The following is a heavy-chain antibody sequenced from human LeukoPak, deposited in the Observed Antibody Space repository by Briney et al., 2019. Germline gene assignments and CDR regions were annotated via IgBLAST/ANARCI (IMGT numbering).Heavy chain of an antibody. J-gene: IGHJ4*02. D-gene: IGHD5-18*01. CDR1: GFTFSSDG. Sequence: PGGSLRLSCAASGFTFSSDGMHWVRQAPGKGLEWVANIKKDGSEKYYVDSVKGRFTISRDNAKTSLYLQMNSLRAEDTAVYYCARDLSGVTGYTYGRGIDYWGQGTLVTVSS. V-gene: IGHV3-7*01. CDR2: IKKDGSEK. CDR3: ARDLSGVTGYTYGRGIDY.